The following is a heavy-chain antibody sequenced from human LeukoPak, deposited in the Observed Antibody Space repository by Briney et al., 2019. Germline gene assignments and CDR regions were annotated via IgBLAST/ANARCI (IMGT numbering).Heavy chain of an antibody. CDR1: GGTFSSYA. CDR2: IIPIFGTA. V-gene: IGHV1-69*01. D-gene: IGHD2-2*01. Sequence: SVKVSCKASGGTFSSYAISWVRQAPGQGLEWMGGIIPIFGTANYAQRFQGRVTITADESTSTAYMELSSLRSEDTAVYYCARESRGVPENNWFDPWGQGTLVTVSS. CDR3: ARESRGVPENNWFDP. J-gene: IGHJ5*02.